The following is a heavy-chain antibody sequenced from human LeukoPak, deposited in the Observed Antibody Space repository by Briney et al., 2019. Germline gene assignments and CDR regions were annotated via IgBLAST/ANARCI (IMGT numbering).Heavy chain of an antibody. D-gene: IGHD2-2*01. Sequence: GGSLRLSCAASGFTFSSYGMHWVRQAPGKGLEWVAFIRYDGSNKYYADSVKGRFTISRDNSKNTLYLQMNSLRAEDTAVYYCAKPSRGYCSSTSCPPYYYYYMDVWGKGTTVTVSS. CDR2: IRYDGSNK. J-gene: IGHJ6*03. CDR3: AKPSRGYCSSTSCPPYYYYYMDV. V-gene: IGHV3-30*02. CDR1: GFTFSSYG.